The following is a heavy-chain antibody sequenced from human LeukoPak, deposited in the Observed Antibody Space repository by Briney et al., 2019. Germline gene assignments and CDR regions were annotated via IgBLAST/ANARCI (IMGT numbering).Heavy chain of an antibody. D-gene: IGHD6-19*01. V-gene: IGHV1-69*13. CDR2: IIPIFGTA. CDR1: GGTFSSYA. J-gene: IGHJ5*02. CDR3: ARDVASVAGTSFDP. Sequence: ASAKVSCTASGGTFSSYAISWVRQAPGQGLEWMGGIIPIFGTANYAQKFQGRVTITADESTSTAYMELSSLRSEDTAVYYCARDVASVAGTSFDPWGQGTLVIVSS.